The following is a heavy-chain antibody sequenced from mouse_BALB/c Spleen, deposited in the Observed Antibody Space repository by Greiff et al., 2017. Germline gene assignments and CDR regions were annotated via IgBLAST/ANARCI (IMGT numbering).Heavy chain of an antibody. Sequence: VKLMESGGGLVKPGGSLKLSCAASGFTFSSYTVSWVRQTPEKRLEWVATISSGGGNTYYPDSVKGRFTISRDNAKNNLYLQMSSLRSEDTALYYCARFFGNYFDYWGQGTTLTVSS. J-gene: IGHJ2*01. CDR1: GFTFSSYT. CDR3: ARFFGNYFDY. D-gene: IGHD1-1*02. V-gene: IGHV5-9*03. CDR2: ISSGGGNT.